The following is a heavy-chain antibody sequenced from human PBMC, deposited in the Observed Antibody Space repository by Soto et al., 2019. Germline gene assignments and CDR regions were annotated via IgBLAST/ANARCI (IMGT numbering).Heavy chain of an antibody. D-gene: IGHD3-22*01. Sequence: QVQLVQSGAEVKKPGSSVKVSCKASGGTFSSYAISWVRQAPGQGLEWMGGIIPIFGTANYAQKFQGRVTTAADASTGTAHMELSSLRSEGTAVYYCARHYHDSSGCYYYYGMDVWGQGATVTVSS. J-gene: IGHJ6*02. CDR1: GGTFSSYA. V-gene: IGHV1-69*12. CDR3: ARHYHDSSGCYYYYGMDV. CDR2: IIPIFGTA.